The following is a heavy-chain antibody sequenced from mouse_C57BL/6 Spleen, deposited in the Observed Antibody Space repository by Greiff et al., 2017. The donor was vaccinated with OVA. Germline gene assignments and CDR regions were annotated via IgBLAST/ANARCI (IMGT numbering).Heavy chain of an antibody. CDR3: ARLGYYGFMDY. V-gene: IGHV4-1*01. CDR2: INPDSNTI. J-gene: IGHJ4*01. D-gene: IGHD1-1*02. Sequence: PAAGIDFSRYWMSWVRRAPGKRLEWIGEINPDSNTINYAPSLKDKFIISRDNRKNTLYLQMNKVRSEDTALYYCARLGYYGFMDYWGQGTSVTVSS. CDR1: GIDFSRYW.